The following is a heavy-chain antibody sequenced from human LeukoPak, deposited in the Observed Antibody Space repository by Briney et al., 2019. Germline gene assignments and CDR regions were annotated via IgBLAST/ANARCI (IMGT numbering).Heavy chain of an antibody. V-gene: IGHV3-9*01. D-gene: IGHD5/OR15-5a*01. Sequence: GKSLRLSCAASGFTFDDYAMHWVRQAPGKGLEWVSGISWNSGSIGYADSVKGRFTISRDNAKNSLYLQMNSLRAEDTAVYYCLSRYGAYWGQGTLVTVSS. CDR3: LSRYGAY. J-gene: IGHJ4*02. CDR2: ISWNSGSI. CDR1: GFTFDDYA.